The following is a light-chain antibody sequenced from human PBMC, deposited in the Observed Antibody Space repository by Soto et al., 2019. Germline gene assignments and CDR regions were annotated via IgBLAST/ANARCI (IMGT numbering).Light chain of an antibody. V-gene: IGKV3-15*01. J-gene: IGKJ1*01. Sequence: EIVMTQSPGTLSLSPGERATLSCRASQSVSSNLAWYQQIPGQAPRLLIYGASTRATGIPARFSGRGSGTEFTLAISSLQSEDFAVYYCQQYNDWSQTFGLGTKVDIK. CDR2: GAS. CDR1: QSVSSN. CDR3: QQYNDWSQT.